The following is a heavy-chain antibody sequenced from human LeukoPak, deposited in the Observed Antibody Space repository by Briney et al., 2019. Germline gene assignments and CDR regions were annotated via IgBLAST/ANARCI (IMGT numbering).Heavy chain of an antibody. J-gene: IGHJ6*03. D-gene: IGHD2-15*01. Sequence: GGSLRLSCAASGFTFSSYWMSWVRQAPGKGLEWVANIKQDGSEKYYVDSVKGRFTISRDNAKNSLYLQMNSLRAEDTAVYYCARDEQSCSGGSCYPYYYYYMDVWSKGTTVTVSS. CDR1: GFTFSSYW. V-gene: IGHV3-7*01. CDR3: ARDEQSCSGGSCYPYYYYYMDV. CDR2: IKQDGSEK.